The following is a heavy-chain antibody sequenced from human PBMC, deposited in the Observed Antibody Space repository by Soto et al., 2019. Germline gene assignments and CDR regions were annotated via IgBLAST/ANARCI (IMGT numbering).Heavy chain of an antibody. J-gene: IGHJ4*02. CDR1: GFSLSTSGMC. V-gene: IGHV2-70*01. CDR3: ARTYDSSGRGTYCFDY. CDR2: IDWDDDK. D-gene: IGHD3-22*01. Sequence: SGPTMVNPTQTLTLTCTFSGFSLSTSGMCVSWIRQPPGTALAWLALIDWDDDKYYSTSLKTRLTISKDTSNNQVVITMTNMDPVDTATYYCARTYDSSGRGTYCFDYWGQGTLVTVSS.